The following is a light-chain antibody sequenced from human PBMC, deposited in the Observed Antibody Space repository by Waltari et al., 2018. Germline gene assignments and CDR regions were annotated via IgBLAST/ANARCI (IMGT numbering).Light chain of an antibody. CDR1: QGISRW. V-gene: IGKV1-5*01. CDR3: QQYRSSPTT. J-gene: IGKJ2*01. Sequence: DIQMTQSPSTLSASVGDRVTITCRASQGISRWLAWYQQKPGKPPKVLIYDASSLESGVPSRFSGSGSETEFTLVISNLQPDDVATYYCQQYRSSPTTFGQGTKLEI. CDR2: DAS.